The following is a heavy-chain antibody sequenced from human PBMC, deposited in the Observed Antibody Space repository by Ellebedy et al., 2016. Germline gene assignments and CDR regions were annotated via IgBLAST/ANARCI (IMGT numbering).Heavy chain of an antibody. Sequence: GESLKISCAASGFTFSSYAMSWVRQAPGKGLEWVSAISGSGGSTYYADSVKGRFTISRDNSKNTLYLQMNSLRAEDTAVYYCAKDDSSGFDYWGQGTLVTVSS. V-gene: IGHV3-23*01. CDR1: GFTFSSYA. J-gene: IGHJ4*02. CDR2: ISGSGGST. CDR3: AKDDSSGFDY. D-gene: IGHD3-22*01.